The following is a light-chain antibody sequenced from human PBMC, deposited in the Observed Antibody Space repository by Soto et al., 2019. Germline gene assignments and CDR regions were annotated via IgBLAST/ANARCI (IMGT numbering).Light chain of an antibody. V-gene: IGKV3-11*01. CDR3: QQRSNWPRWT. Sequence: RSWLPGERATLSCRASQSVSSYLAWYQQKPGQAPRLLIYDASNRATGIPARFSGSGSGTDFTLTISSLEPEDFAVYYCQQRSNWPRWTFGQGTRWIS. J-gene: IGKJ1*01. CDR1: QSVSSY. CDR2: DAS.